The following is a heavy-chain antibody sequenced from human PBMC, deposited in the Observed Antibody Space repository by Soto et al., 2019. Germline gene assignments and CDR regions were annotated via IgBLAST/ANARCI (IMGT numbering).Heavy chain of an antibody. J-gene: IGHJ6*02. D-gene: IGHD5-12*01. CDR2: IYSGGST. Sequence: PGGSLRLSCAASGFTVSSNYMSWVRQAPGKGLEWVSVIYSGGSTYYADSVKGRFTISRDNSKNTLYLQMNSLRAEDTAVYYCARSDIVPYYYYYGMDVWGQGTTVTVSS. CDR3: ARSDIVPYYYYYGMDV. CDR1: GFTVSSNY. V-gene: IGHV3-53*01.